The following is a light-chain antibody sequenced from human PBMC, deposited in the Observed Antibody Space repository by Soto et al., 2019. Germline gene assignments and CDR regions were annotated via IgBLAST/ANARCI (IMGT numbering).Light chain of an antibody. J-gene: IGKJ2*01. CDR2: AAS. V-gene: IGKV1-39*01. CDR1: QTIRSY. CDR3: QQSSNIPYT. Sequence: DIQMTQSPSPLSASVGDRATITCRASQTIRSYLNCYQHSPGKAPKLLIYAASSLQSGVPSKFSGSGSGTDFTLTISSLQPEDFATYYCQQSSNIPYTFGQGTKLESK.